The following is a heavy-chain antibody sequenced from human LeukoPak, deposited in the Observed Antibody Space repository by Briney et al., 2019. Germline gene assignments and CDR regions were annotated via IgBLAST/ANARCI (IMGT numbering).Heavy chain of an antibody. D-gene: IGHD2-2*01. V-gene: IGHV4-39*01. CDR3: ARQYCSTTSCYDNWFDP. Sequence: SETLSLTCTVSGGSISSSSYYWGWIRQPPGKGLEWIGSIYYSGSTYYNPSLKSRVTIYVDTSKNQFSLKLTSVTAADTAVYYCARQYCSTTSCYDNWFDPWGQGTLVTVSS. J-gene: IGHJ5*02. CDR1: GGSISSSSYY. CDR2: IYYSGST.